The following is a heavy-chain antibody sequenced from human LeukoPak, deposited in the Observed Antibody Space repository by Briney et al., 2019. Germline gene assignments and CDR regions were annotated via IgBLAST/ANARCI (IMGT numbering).Heavy chain of an antibody. CDR3: ARRLDYSKTTSTFDY. CDR1: GYSFTSYW. Sequence: GESLKISCKDSGYSFTSYWIGWVRQMPGKGLEWMGIIYPGDSDTRYSPSFQGQVTISADKSISTAYLQWSSLKASDTAMYYCARRLDYSKTTSTFDYWGQGTLVTVSS. J-gene: IGHJ4*02. CDR2: IYPGDSDT. D-gene: IGHD4-11*01. V-gene: IGHV5-51*01.